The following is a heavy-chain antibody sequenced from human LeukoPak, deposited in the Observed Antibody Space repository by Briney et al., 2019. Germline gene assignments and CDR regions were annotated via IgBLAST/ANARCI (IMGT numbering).Heavy chain of an antibody. V-gene: IGHV3-74*01. D-gene: IGHD5-18*01. CDR1: GFTFSSYW. CDR3: ARGFRRGYSYGYNFDY. J-gene: IGHJ4*02. Sequence: PGGSLRLSCAASGFTFSSYWMHWVRQAPGKGLVWVSRINSDGSSTSYADSVKGRFTISRDNAKNSLYLQMNSLRAEDTAVYYCARGFRRGYSYGYNFDYWGQGTLVTVSS. CDR2: INSDGSST.